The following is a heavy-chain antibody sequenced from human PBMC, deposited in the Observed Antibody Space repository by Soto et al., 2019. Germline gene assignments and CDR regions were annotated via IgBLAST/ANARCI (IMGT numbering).Heavy chain of an antibody. Sequence: QITLKESGPTLVKPTQTLTLTCTFSGFSLSTSGVGVGWIRQPPGEALEWLAVIYLDDAKEYSPSLKNRLTITKDISKTQVVLTMINMGPMDTGTYYSARKGPEDWPLDYWGQGTLVTVSS. CDR3: ARKGPEDWPLDY. V-gene: IGHV2-5*02. D-gene: IGHD3-9*01. J-gene: IGHJ4*02. CDR1: GFSLSTSGVG. CDR2: IYLDDAK.